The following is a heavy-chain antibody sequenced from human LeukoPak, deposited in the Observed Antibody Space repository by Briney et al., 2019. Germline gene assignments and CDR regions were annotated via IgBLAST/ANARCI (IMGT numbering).Heavy chain of an antibody. V-gene: IGHV3-30*18. Sequence: GGSLRLSCAASGFTVSSNYMSWVRQAPGKGLEWVAVISYDGSNKYYADSVKGRFTISRDNSKNTLYLQMNSLRAEDTAVYYCAKDYDISYYDFWSGYFHDAFDIWGQGTMVTVSS. CDR3: AKDYDISYYDFWSGYFHDAFDI. CDR2: ISYDGSNK. J-gene: IGHJ3*02. D-gene: IGHD3-3*01. CDR1: GFTVSSNY.